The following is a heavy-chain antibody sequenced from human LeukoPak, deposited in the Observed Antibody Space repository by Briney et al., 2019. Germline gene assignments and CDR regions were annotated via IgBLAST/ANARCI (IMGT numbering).Heavy chain of an antibody. CDR2: INPNSGGT. V-gene: IGHV1-2*02. J-gene: IGHJ4*02. CDR1: GYTFTGYY. CDR3: AREVRAAGTMLIDY. D-gene: IGHD6-13*01. Sequence: ASVKVSCKASGYTFTGYYMHWVRQAPGQGLEWMGWINPNSGGTNYAQKFQGRVTMTRDTSISTAYMELSRLRSDDTAVYYCAREVRAAGTMLIDYWGQGTLVTVSS.